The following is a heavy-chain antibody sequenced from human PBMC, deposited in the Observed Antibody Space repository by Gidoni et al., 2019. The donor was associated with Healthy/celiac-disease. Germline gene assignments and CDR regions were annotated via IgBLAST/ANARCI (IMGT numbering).Heavy chain of an antibody. CDR2: ISYDGSNK. V-gene: IGHV3-30*18. D-gene: IGHD3-22*01. CDR3: AKDIGHYDSSGQPLEGLFDY. CDR1: GFTFSSYG. Sequence: QVQLVESGGGVVQPGRSLRLSCAASGFTFSSYGMHWVRQAPGKGLEWVAVISYDGSNKYYADSVKGRFTISRDNSKNTLYLQMNSLRAEDTAVYYCAKDIGHYDSSGQPLEGLFDYWGQGTLVTVSS. J-gene: IGHJ4*02.